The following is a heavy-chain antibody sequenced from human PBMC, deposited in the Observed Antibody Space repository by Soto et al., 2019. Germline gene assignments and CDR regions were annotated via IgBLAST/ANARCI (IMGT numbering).Heavy chain of an antibody. V-gene: IGHV3-30*18. J-gene: IGHJ4*02. CDR2: ISYDGSNK. D-gene: IGHD3-22*01. CDR1: GFTFSSYG. Sequence: GGSLRLSCAASGFTFSSYGMHWVRQAPGKGLEWVAVISYDGSNKYYADSVKGRFTISRDNSKNTLYLQMNSLRAEDTAVYYCAKDSTHYYDSSGRFDYWGQGTLVTVSS. CDR3: AKDSTHYYDSSGRFDY.